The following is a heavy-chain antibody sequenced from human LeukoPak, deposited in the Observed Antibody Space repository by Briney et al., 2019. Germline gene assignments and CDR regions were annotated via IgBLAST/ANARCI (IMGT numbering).Heavy chain of an antibody. CDR3: ARDLSIQLWLLGY. J-gene: IGHJ4*02. D-gene: IGHD5-18*01. CDR2: INPSGGST. V-gene: IGHV1-46*01. CDR1: GYTFTSYY. Sequence: ASVKVSCKASGYTFTSYYMRWVRQAPGQGLEWMGIINPSGGSTSYAQKFQGRVTITADKSTSTAYMELSSLRSEDTAVYYCARDLSIQLWLLGYWGQGTLVTVSS.